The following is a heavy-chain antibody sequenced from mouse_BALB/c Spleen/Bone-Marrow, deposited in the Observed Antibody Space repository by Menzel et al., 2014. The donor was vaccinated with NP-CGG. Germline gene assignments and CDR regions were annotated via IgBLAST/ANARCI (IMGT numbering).Heavy chain of an antibody. CDR1: GFTFXSYG. J-gene: IGHJ3*01. D-gene: IGHD2-4*01. Sequence: VQLKQSGGNLVKSGGSLKLSCAASGFTFXSYGMSWVRQTPEKRLEWVATISGGGSYTSYPDSVKGRFTISRDNAKNNLYLQLSSLRSEDTALYYCARHAYYDQTEVSFVYWGQGTLVTVSA. V-gene: IGHV5-9-2*01. CDR3: ARHAYYDQTEVSFVY. CDR2: ISGGGSYT.